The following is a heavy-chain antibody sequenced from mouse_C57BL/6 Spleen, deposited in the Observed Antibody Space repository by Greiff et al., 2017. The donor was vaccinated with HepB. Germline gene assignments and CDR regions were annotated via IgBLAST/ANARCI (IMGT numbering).Heavy chain of an antibody. CDR2: FYPGSGSI. CDR1: GYTFTEYT. Sequence: VQRVESGAELVKPGASVKLSCKASGYTFTEYTIHWVKQRSGQGLEWIGWFYPGSGSIKYNEKFKDKATLTADKSSSTVYMELSRLTSEDSAVYFCARHEEGYDYLYAMDYWGQGTSVTVSS. J-gene: IGHJ4*01. D-gene: IGHD2-4*01. V-gene: IGHV1-62-2*01. CDR3: ARHEEGYDYLYAMDY.